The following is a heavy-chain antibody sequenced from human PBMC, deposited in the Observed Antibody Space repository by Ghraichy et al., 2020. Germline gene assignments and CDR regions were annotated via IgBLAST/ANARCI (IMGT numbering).Heavy chain of an antibody. Sequence: SETLSLTCAVSGYSISSGYYWGWIRQPPGKGLEWIGSIYHSGSTYYNPSLKSRVTISVDTSKNQFSLKLSSVTAADTAVYYCARSSTFYYYYMDVWGKGTTVTVSS. CDR3: ARSSTFYYYYMDV. V-gene: IGHV4-38-2*01. CDR1: GYSISSGYY. CDR2: IYHSGST. D-gene: IGHD2/OR15-2a*01. J-gene: IGHJ6*03.